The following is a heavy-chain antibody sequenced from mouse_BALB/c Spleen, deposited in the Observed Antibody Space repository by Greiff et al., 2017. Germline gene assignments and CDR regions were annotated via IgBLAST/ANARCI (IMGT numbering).Heavy chain of an antibody. V-gene: IGHV1-63*02. CDR2: IYPGGGYT. D-gene: IGHD2-1*01. CDR1: GYTFTNYW. CDR3: ARYGNYYWYFDV. J-gene: IGHJ1*01. Sequence: QVQLQQSGAELVRPGTSVKISCKASGYTFTNYWLGWVKQRPGHGLEWIGDIYPGGGYTNYNEKFKGKATLTADTSSSTAYMQLSSLTSEDSAVYFCARYGNYYWYFDVWGAGTTVTVSS.